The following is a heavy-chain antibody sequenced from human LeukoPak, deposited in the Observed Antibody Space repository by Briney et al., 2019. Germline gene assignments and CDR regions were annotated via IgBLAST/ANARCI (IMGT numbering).Heavy chain of an antibody. V-gene: IGHV3-23*01. CDR2: ISGSGGST. D-gene: IGHD6-13*01. Sequence: GGSLRLSCAASGFTFSSFAMNWVRQAPGKGLEWVSTISGSGGSTHYADSVKGRFTISRDNSKNTLYLQMNSLRAEDTAVYFCAKEGIAATGTYWGQGTMVTVSS. CDR3: AKEGIAATGTY. J-gene: IGHJ4*02. CDR1: GFTFSSFA.